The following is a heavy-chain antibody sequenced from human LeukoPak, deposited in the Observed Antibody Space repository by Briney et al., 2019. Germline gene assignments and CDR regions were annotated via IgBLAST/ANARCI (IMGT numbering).Heavy chain of an antibody. V-gene: IGHV3-49*04. CDR2: IRSKIYGGTP. Sequence: PGGSLRLSCTASGFTFGDYAMTWVRQAPGKGLEWVGFIRSKIYGGTPEYAASVKGRFTISRDDSKGVAYLHMNSLKTEDTAVYFCARGYSSYWYGVQAPYYFDYWGQGALVTVSS. D-gene: IGHD6-13*01. J-gene: IGHJ4*02. CDR1: GFTFGDYA. CDR3: ARGYSSYWYGVQAPYYFDY.